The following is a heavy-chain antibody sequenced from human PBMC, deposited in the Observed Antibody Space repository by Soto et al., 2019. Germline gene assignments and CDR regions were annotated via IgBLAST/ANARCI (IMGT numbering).Heavy chain of an antibody. CDR1: GYTFSNYY. Sequence: QVQLVQSGAEVKKPGASVKVSCKASGYTFSNYYMHWVRQAPGQGLEWMGIINPSGGTTSYAQKFQGRVTMTRDTSTSTVYMELSSLTSEDTAVYYCARDPNYPRGMDVWGQGTTVTVSS. CDR2: INPSGGTT. V-gene: IGHV1-46*01. CDR3: ARDPNYPRGMDV. D-gene: IGHD1-7*01. J-gene: IGHJ6*02.